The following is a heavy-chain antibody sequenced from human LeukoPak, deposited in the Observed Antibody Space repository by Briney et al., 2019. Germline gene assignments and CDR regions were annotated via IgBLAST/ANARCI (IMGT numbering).Heavy chain of an antibody. CDR3: ARHLGYYYDSSGYYFDY. CDR2: IYPGDSDT. V-gene: IGHV5-51*01. D-gene: IGHD3-22*01. Sequence: GESLKISCKGSGYSFTSYWIGWVRQMPGKGLGWMGIIYPGDSDTRYSPSFQGQVTISADKSISTAYLQWSSLKASDTAMYYCARHLGYYYDSSGYYFDYWGQGTLVTVSS. J-gene: IGHJ4*02. CDR1: GYSFTSYW.